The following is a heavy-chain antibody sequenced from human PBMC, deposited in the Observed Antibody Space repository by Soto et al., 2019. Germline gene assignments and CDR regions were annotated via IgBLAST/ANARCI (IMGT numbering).Heavy chain of an antibody. D-gene: IGHD2-2*01. CDR3: ARGRSNLRYQLLSAKYYFDY. J-gene: IGHJ4*02. CDR2: INHSGST. CDR1: GGSFSGYY. Sequence: PSETLSLTCAVYGGSFSGYYWSWIRQPPGKGLEWIGEINHSGSTNYNPSLKSRVTISVDTSKNQFSLKLSSVTAADTAVYYCARGRSNLRYQLLSAKYYFDYWGQGTLVTVSS. V-gene: IGHV4-34*01.